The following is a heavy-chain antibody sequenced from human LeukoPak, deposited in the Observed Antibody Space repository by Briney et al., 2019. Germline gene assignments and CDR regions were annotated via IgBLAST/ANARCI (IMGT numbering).Heavy chain of an antibody. V-gene: IGHV3-48*02. J-gene: IGHJ3*02. CDR2: ISSSSSTI. D-gene: IGHD4-17*01. CDR1: GFTFSSYS. CDR3: ARDRGYGDYVGAFDI. Sequence: PGGSLRLSCAASGFTFSSYSMNWVRQAPGKGLGWVSHISSSSSTIYYADSVKGRFTISRDNAKNSLYLQMSSLRDEDTAVYYCARDRGYGDYVGAFDIWGQGTMVTVSS.